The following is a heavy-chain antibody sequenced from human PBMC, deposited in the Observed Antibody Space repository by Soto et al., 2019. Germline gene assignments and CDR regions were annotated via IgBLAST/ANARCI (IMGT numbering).Heavy chain of an antibody. CDR1: GGSISSGDYY. Sequence: QVQLQESGPGLVKPSQTLSLTCTVSGGSISSGDYYWSWIRQPPGKGLEWIGYILYSGTTNYNPSLESRPTISVDTSKNQFPLKLTSVTAADTAVYYCARNGALDYWGRGTLVTVSS. J-gene: IGHJ4*02. CDR2: ILYSGTT. D-gene: IGHD2-8*01. V-gene: IGHV4-30-4*01. CDR3: ARNGALDY.